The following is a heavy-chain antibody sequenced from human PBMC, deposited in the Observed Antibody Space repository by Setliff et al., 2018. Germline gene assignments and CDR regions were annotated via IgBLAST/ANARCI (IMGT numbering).Heavy chain of an antibody. V-gene: IGHV3-11*04. CDR1: GFAFGDYF. CDR3: ARDQVLQWNYFDY. Sequence: GGSLRLSCAASGFAFGDYFMSWIREAPGKGLEWISYISSDGITIHYADSVKGRFTVTRDNAKNSLYLQMDSLKVEDTAVYYCARDQVLQWNYFDYWGQGTLVTVSS. D-gene: IGHD6-19*01. J-gene: IGHJ4*02. CDR2: ISSDGITI.